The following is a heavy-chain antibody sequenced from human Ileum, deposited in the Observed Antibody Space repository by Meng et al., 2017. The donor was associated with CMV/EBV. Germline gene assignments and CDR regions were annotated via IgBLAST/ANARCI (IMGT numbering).Heavy chain of an antibody. D-gene: IGHD6-6*01. Sequence: GESLKISCVASGFTFSSYAMSWVRQAPGKGLEWVSAISGSGGDTYYADSMKGRFTISRDNSKNSLYLQMDSLRAEDTAVYYCVKSIAARPYYFDSWGQGTLVTVSS. CDR1: GFTFSSYA. CDR3: VKSIAARPYYFDS. CDR2: ISGSGGDT. V-gene: IGHV3-23*01. J-gene: IGHJ4*02.